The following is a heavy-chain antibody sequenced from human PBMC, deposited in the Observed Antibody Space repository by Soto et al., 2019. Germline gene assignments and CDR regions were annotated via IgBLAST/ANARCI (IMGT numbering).Heavy chain of an antibody. CDR2: ISYDGSNK. CDR3: ARVTIPENYYGSGSLGI. Sequence: QVQLVESGGGVVQPGRSLRLSCAASGFTFSSYAMHWVRQAPGKGLEWVAVISYDGSNKYYADSVKARFTISRDNSKNTRYRQMNSRSAEDTAVYYCARVTIPENYYGSGSLGIWGQGTMVAVSS. J-gene: IGHJ3*02. CDR1: GFTFSSYA. V-gene: IGHV3-30-3*01. D-gene: IGHD3-10*01.